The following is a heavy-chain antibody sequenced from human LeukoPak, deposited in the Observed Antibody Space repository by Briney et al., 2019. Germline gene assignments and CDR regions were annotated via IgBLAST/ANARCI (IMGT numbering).Heavy chain of an antibody. J-gene: IGHJ4*02. CDR2: ISNSGGST. Sequence: GASLRLSCAASRFTFSSYAMSWVRQAPGKGLEWVSAISNSGGSTFYADSVKGRFTISRDNSKNTLYLQMNSLRAEDTAVYYCAKDRISMVRGVTRNWGQGTLVTVSS. D-gene: IGHD3-10*01. CDR3: AKDRISMVRGVTRN. CDR1: RFTFSSYA. V-gene: IGHV3-23*01.